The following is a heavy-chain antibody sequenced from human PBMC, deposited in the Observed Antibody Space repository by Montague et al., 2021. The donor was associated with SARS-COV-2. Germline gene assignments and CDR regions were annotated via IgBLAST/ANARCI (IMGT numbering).Heavy chain of an antibody. Sequence: SLRLSCAASGFTFSSYSMNWVCQAPGKGLEWVSSISSSSSYIYYXXSEKGRFTISRDNAKNSLYQQMNSLRAEDTAVYYCARGPYSSDQLFHYYYGMDVWGQGTTVTVSS. CDR2: ISSSSSYI. CDR1: GFTFSSYS. V-gene: IGHV3-21*01. CDR3: ARGPYSSDQLFHYYYGMDV. J-gene: IGHJ6*02. D-gene: IGHD6-19*01.